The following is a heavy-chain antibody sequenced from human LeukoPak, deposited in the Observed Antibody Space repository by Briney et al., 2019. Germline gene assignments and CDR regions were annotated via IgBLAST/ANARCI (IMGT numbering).Heavy chain of an antibody. CDR1: GGSISSGGYY. J-gene: IGHJ4*02. Sequence: SETLSLTCTVSGGSISSGGYYWGWIRQPPGKGLEWIGSIYESGSTFYNPSLKSRITMSVDTSKNQFSLNLRSVTATDTAVYYCARVLDYYGSGTYSFDYWGQGTLVTVSS. CDR3: ARVLDYYGSGTYSFDY. CDR2: IYESGST. D-gene: IGHD3-10*01. V-gene: IGHV4-39*07.